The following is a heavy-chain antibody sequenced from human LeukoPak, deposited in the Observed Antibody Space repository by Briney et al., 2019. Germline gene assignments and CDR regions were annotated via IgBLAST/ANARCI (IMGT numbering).Heavy chain of an antibody. CDR3: ARDGVFHDSDGYSFDF. CDR1: NYSITSGYF. V-gene: IGHV4-38-2*02. J-gene: IGHJ4*02. Sequence: SETLSLTCAVSNYSITSGYFWGWIRQPPGKGLEWIASIYHSGTTYYNPSLRNRVTLFVDTSKNQFSLKLTSLTAADTAVYYCARDGVFHDSDGYSFDFWGQGTLVTVSS. D-gene: IGHD3-22*01. CDR2: IYHSGTT.